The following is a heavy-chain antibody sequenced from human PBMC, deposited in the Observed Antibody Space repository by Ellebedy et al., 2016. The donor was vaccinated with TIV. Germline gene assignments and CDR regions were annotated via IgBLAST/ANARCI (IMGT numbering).Heavy chain of an antibody. D-gene: IGHD3-10*01. Sequence: SETLSLTCSVSGDSVTTTSHYWAWIRQPPGKGLEWIGTVYYTRHTFYNSSLKNRVTLSVDTSKKHFSLKLTSVTAADTAVYYCARGTPFVVRGVIGVWGQGTTVTVAS. CDR1: GDSVTTTSHY. J-gene: IGHJ6*02. V-gene: IGHV4-39*02. CDR3: ARGTPFVVRGVIGV. CDR2: VYYTRHT.